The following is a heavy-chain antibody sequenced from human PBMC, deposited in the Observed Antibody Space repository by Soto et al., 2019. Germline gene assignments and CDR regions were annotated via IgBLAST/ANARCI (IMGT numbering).Heavy chain of an antibody. Sequence: GASVKVSCKTSGFTFSSSAVHWVRQAPGQRLQWIGWIDAGNGNTKYSQMFQGRVTISRDTSASTAYMELSSLRSEDTVVYYCARAWVVVTAPDYWGQGTLVTVS. CDR2: IDAGNGNT. V-gene: IGHV1-3*01. CDR1: GFTFSSSA. CDR3: ARAWVVVTAPDY. D-gene: IGHD2-21*02. J-gene: IGHJ4*02.